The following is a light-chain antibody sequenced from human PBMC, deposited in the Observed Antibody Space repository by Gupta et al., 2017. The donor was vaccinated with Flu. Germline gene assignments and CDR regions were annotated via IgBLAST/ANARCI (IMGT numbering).Light chain of an antibody. CDR1: QDISNY. CDR3: QQEDNLPYT. CDR2: DAS. V-gene: IGKV1-33*01. Sequence: DIQMTQSPSSLSASVGDRVTITCQASQDISNYLNWYQQKPGKAPKLLIYDASNLETGVPARFSGSGSGTDFTVTISSLQPEDVATYYCQQEDNLPYTFGQGTKLEIK. J-gene: IGKJ2*01.